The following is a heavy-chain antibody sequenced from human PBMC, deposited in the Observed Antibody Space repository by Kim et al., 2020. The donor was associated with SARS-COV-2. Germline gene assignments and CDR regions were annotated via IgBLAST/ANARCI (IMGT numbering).Heavy chain of an antibody. CDR3: ARDDLIYSSPVG. V-gene: IGHV3-21*01. CDR2: ISSSSSYI. J-gene: IGHJ4*02. CDR1: GFTFSSYS. Sequence: GGSLRLSCAASGFTFSSYSMNWVRQAPGKGLEWVSSISSSSSYIYYADSVKGRFTISRDNAKNSLYLQMNSLRAEDTAVYYCARDDLIYSSPVGWGQGTLVTVSS. D-gene: IGHD6-13*01.